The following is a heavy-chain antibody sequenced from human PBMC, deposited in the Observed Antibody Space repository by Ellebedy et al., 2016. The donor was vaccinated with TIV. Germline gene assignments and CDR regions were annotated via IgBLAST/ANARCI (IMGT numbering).Heavy chain of an antibody. Sequence: ASVKVSCKASGYTFTAYPMNWMRQAPGQGLEWLGWINTNTGNPTYSQGFRGQFVFSLDTSVSTAYLEISGLRAEDTAVDYCARDSRYNWNDWDYYHMDVWGRGTTVTVSS. D-gene: IGHD1-1*01. CDR1: GYTFTAYP. J-gene: IGHJ6*03. CDR2: INTNTGNP. CDR3: ARDSRYNWNDWDYYHMDV. V-gene: IGHV7-4-1*02.